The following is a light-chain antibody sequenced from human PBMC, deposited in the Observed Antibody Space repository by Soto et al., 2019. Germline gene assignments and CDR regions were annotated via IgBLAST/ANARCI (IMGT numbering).Light chain of an antibody. CDR1: QTVRSS. V-gene: IGKV3-11*01. Sequence: EIVLPPSPATMSLAPGESSTLSFMSSQTVRSSLAWYQQQPGQAPRLLIYDASNRATGIPDRFSGSGSGKDFTLTISSIEDKDFAAYYCQQRANWPGTCGHGPKVDIK. CDR2: DAS. J-gene: IGKJ1*01. CDR3: QQRANWPGT.